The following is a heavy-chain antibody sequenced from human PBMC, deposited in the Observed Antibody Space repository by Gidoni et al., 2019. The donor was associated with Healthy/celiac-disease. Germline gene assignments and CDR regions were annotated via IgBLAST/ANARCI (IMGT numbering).Heavy chain of an antibody. D-gene: IGHD3-3*01. CDR3: ARHAFPQGDYDFWSGYYPFDY. J-gene: IGHJ4*02. CDR1: GGSISSSSYY. CDR2: IYYSGST. Sequence: QLQLQESGPGLVKPSETLSLTCTVSGGSISSSSYYWGWIRQPPGKGLEWIGSIYYSGSTYYNPSLKSRVTISVDTSKNQFSLKLSSVTAADTAVYYCARHAFPQGDYDFWSGYYPFDYWGQGTLVTVSS. V-gene: IGHV4-39*01.